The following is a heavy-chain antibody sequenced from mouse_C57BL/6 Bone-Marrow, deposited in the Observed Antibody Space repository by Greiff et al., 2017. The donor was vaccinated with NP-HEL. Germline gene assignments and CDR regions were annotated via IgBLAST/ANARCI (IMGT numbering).Heavy chain of an antibody. J-gene: IGHJ3*01. CDR1: GYTFTSYW. CDR2: INPSSGYT. CDR3: ARRDYSNYMAY. V-gene: IGHV1-7*01. Sequence: VQVVESGAELAKPGASVKLSCKASGYTFTSYWMHWVKQRPGQGLEWIGYINPSSGYTKYNQKFKDKATLTADKSSSTAYMQLSSLTYEDSAVYYCARRDYSNYMAYWGQGTLVTVSA. D-gene: IGHD2-5*01.